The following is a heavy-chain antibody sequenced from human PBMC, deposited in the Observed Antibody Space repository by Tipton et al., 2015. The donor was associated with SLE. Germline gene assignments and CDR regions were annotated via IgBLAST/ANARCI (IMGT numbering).Heavy chain of an antibody. CDR2: IYYTGST. CDR3: ATAEDDDTVYFDY. D-gene: IGHD3-22*01. CDR1: GGSISSYY. J-gene: IGHJ4*02. Sequence: LSLTCTVSGGSISSYYWGWIRQPPGKGLEWIGSIYYTGSTYYNPSLKSRVTISVDTSKNQFSLKLSSVTAADTAVYYCATAEDDDTVYFDYWGQGTLVTVSS. V-gene: IGHV4-39*01.